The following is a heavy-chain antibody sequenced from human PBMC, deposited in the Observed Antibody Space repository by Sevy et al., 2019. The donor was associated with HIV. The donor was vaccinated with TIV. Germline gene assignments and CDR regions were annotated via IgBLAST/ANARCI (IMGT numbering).Heavy chain of an antibody. Sequence: ASVKVSCKASGYTFTSYYIHWVRQAPGQGLEWMGLINPSGGTTTYARKFQGRVTMTRDTSTSTVYMELSSLRYGDTAVYFCARDKPQGVVIIPGSMWGGVDYWGQGTVVTVSS. J-gene: IGHJ4*02. CDR2: INPSGGTT. D-gene: IGHD2-2*01. CDR1: GYTFTSYY. CDR3: ARDKPQGVVIIPGSMWGGVDY. V-gene: IGHV1-46*01.